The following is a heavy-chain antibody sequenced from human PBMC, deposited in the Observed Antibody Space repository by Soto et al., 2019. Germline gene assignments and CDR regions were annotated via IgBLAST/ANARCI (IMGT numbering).Heavy chain of an antibody. CDR1: GYTFTGYY. CDR2: INPNSGGT. J-gene: IGHJ6*02. Sequence: ASVKVSCKASGYTFTGYYMHWVRQAPGQGLEWMGWINPNSGGTNYAQKFQGWVTMTRDTSISTAYMELSRLRSDDTAVYYCARETWVPAAMAECYYYGMDVWGQGTTVTVS. D-gene: IGHD2-2*01. V-gene: IGHV1-2*04. CDR3: ARETWVPAAMAECYYYGMDV.